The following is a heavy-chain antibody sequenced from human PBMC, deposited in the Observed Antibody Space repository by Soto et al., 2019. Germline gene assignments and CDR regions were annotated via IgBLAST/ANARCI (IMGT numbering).Heavy chain of an antibody. CDR3: ARAQLITMVGGVSYGMDV. D-gene: IGHD3-10*01. Sequence: QVQLVQSGAEVKKPGASVKVSCKASGYTFTSYGISWVRQAPGQGLEWMGWISAYNGNTNYAQKLQGRVTMTKETTTSTAYMKLRCLRSDDTAVYYFARAQLITMVGGVSYGMDVWGKGTTVTVSS. J-gene: IGHJ6*04. V-gene: IGHV1-18*01. CDR1: GYTFTSYG. CDR2: ISAYNGNT.